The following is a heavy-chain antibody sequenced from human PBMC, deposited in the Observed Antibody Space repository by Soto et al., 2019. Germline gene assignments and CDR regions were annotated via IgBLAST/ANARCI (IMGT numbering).Heavy chain of an antibody. J-gene: IGHJ4*02. CDR1: GFTFSSYS. D-gene: IGHD3-10*01. Sequence: EVQLVESGGGLVKPGGSLRLSCAASGFTFSSYSMHWVRQAPGKGLEWVSSISSSSSYIYSADSVKGRFTISRDNAKNSLYLQMNSLRAEDTAVYYCAPLRGVITLDYWGQGTLVTVSS. CDR3: APLRGVITLDY. CDR2: ISSSSSYI. V-gene: IGHV3-21*02.